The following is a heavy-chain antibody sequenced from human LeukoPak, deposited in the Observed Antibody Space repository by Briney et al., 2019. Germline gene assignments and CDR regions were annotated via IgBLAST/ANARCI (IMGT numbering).Heavy chain of an antibody. CDR3: ARDRTGSYPWFDP. J-gene: IGHJ5*02. Sequence: SETLSLACTVSGGSISSYSWSWIRQPAGKGLEWIGRIYTSGSTHYNPSLKSRVTMSVGTSKNQFSLKLSSVTAADTAVYYCARDRTGSYPWFDPWGQGTLVTVSS. D-gene: IGHD1-26*01. CDR2: IYTSGST. CDR1: GGSISSYS. V-gene: IGHV4-4*07.